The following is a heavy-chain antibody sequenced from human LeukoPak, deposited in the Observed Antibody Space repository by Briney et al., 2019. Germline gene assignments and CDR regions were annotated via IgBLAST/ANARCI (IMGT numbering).Heavy chain of an antibody. V-gene: IGHV6-1*01. D-gene: IGHD6-19*01. Sequence: SQTLSLTCAISGDSVSSNSAAWNWIRQSPSRGLEWLGRTYYRSKWYNDYAVSVKSRITINPDTSKNQFSLQLNSVTPEDTAVYYCARDPGIAVAGIFGDMDVWGKGTTVTVSS. J-gene: IGHJ6*03. CDR3: ARDPGIAVAGIFGDMDV. CDR1: GDSVSSNSAA. CDR2: TYYRSKWYN.